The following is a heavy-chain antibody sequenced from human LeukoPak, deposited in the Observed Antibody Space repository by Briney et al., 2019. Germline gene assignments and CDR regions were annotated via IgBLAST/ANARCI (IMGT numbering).Heavy chain of an antibody. CDR2: IYYSGST. J-gene: IGHJ5*02. CDR1: GGSINNSY. D-gene: IGHD3-22*01. Sequence: SETLSLTCTVSGGSINNSYWTWIRQPPGKGLEWIGYIYYSGSTYYNPSLKSRVTISVDTSKNQFSLKLSSVTAADTAVYYCARLSADYYDSSGYQNWFDPWGQGTLVTVSS. CDR3: ARLSADYYDSSGYQNWFDP. V-gene: IGHV4-59*08.